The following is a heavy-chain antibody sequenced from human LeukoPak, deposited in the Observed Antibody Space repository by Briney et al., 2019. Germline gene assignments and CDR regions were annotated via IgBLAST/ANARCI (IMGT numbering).Heavy chain of an antibody. J-gene: IGHJ4*02. CDR2: VYSVGAT. CDR3: ATERPGSRTLDS. V-gene: IGHV3-66*01. D-gene: IGHD1-14*01. CDR1: GFIASGNH. Sequence: PGGSLRLSCAASGFIASGNHMNWVRLAPGKGLEWVSIVYSVGATYYEDSVKGRFTISRDDSKNIVYLQMNNLRSEETAVYFCATERPGSRTLDSWGQGTLVTVSS.